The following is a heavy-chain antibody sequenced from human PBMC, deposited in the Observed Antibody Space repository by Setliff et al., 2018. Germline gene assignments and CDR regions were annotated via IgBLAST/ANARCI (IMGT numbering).Heavy chain of an antibody. CDR1: GFTFSSYW. Sequence: GSLRLSCAASGFTFSSYWMSWVRQATGKGLEWVANIKQDGSEKYYVDSVKGRFIISRDNARDSLFLQMSSLRAEDTAVYYCARDLKFFGVGPLHIDYWGQGTLVTVSS. D-gene: IGHD3-3*01. CDR3: ARDLKFFGVGPLHIDY. V-gene: IGHV3-7*01. CDR2: IKQDGSEK. J-gene: IGHJ4*02.